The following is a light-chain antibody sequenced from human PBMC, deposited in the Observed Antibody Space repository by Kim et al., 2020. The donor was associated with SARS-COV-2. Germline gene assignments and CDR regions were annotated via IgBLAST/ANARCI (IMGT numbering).Light chain of an antibody. CDR1: TGTLTSGHF. V-gene: IGLV7-46*01. Sequence: QAVVTQEPSLTVSPGGTVTLTCGSNTGTLTSGHFPYWFQQKPGQAPRALIYNTDYKYSWTPARFSGSLLGGKAALTLSDAQAEDEADYYCLLSYGDNRKIFGGGTQLTVL. J-gene: IGLJ2*01. CDR3: LLSYGDNRKI. CDR2: NTD.